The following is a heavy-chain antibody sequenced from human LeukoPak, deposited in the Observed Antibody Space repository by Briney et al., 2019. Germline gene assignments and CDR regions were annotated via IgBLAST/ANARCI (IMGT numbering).Heavy chain of an antibody. CDR1: GLTFISYA. CDR3: AKDHRIQLWLCFDY. Sequence: GGSLRLSCAASGLTFISYAMGWARQAPGKGLEWVSAISGSGGSTYYADSVKGRFTISRDNSKNTLYLQMNSLRAEDTAVYYCAKDHRIQLWLCFDYWGQGTLVTVSS. CDR2: ISGSGGST. D-gene: IGHD5-18*01. J-gene: IGHJ4*02. V-gene: IGHV3-23*01.